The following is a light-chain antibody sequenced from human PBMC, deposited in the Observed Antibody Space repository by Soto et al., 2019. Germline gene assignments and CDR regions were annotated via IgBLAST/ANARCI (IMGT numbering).Light chain of an antibody. J-gene: IGLJ3*02. CDR2: SND. CDR1: RSNIGSNI. CDR3: AAWDDSLNGLV. Sequence: QSVLTHPPSASGTPGQRVTISCSGSRSNIGSNIVNWYQQLPGTAPKLLIHSNDQRPSGVPDRFSGSKSGTSAALAISGLQSEDEADYHCAAWDDSLNGLVFGGGTKLTVL. V-gene: IGLV1-44*01.